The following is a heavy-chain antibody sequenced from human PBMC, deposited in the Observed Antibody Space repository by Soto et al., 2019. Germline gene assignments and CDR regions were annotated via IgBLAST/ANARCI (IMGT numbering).Heavy chain of an antibody. J-gene: IGHJ3*02. D-gene: IGHD3-9*01. Sequence: SETLSLTWVVSGGSFSTYYYNWIRQSPGKGLEWIGEINHSGSNNYSPSLKSRVTMSLDTSKNQFSLKLTSVTAADTAVYYCARGGSNDWQVAFDIWGQGTRGTVSS. CDR3: ARGGSNDWQVAFDI. CDR1: GGSFSTYY. V-gene: IGHV4-34*01. CDR2: INHSGSN.